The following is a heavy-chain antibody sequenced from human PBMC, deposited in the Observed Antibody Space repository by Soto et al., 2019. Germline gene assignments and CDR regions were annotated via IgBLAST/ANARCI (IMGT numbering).Heavy chain of an antibody. J-gene: IGHJ4*02. Sequence: PVGSLRLSCVASGFTLSSYWMSWVRQAPGKGLEWVANIKQVGTDTYYVDSVKGRFTISRDNAKDSLYLQMNSLRAEDAAVYYCARGYSTFDYWGQGTLVTVSS. CDR3: ARGYSTFDY. CDR1: GFTLSSYW. CDR2: IKQVGTDT. V-gene: IGHV3-7*03. D-gene: IGHD5-12*01.